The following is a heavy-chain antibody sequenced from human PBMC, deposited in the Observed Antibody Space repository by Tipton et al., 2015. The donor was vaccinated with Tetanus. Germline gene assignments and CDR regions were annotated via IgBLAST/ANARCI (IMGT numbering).Heavy chain of an antibody. CDR1: GYTFTGNY. CDR2: INPDSGGT. J-gene: IGHJ6*02. V-gene: IGHV1-2*02. D-gene: IGHD3-3*01. CDR3: ARAGPQATFGVKYGMDV. Sequence: QLVQSGAEVKKPGAPVKVSCKAAGYTFTGNYLQWVRQAPGQGLEWMGWINPDSGGTNSAQKFQGRVTMTRDTSISTAYMELSRLRSDDTAVYYWARAGPQATFGVKYGMDVWGQGTTVTVSS.